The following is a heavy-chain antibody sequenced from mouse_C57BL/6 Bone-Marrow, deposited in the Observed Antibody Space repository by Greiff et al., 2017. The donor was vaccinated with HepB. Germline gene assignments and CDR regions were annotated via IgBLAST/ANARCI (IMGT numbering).Heavy chain of an antibody. D-gene: IGHD1-1*01. V-gene: IGHV1-53*01. CDR2: INPSNGGT. Sequence: QVLLQQPGTELVKPGASVKRSGKASGYTFTSYWMHWVKQRPGQGLAWIGNINPSNGGTNYNAKFKSKATLTVDKSSSTAYMQLSSLTSENSAVYYCARCYYGSSYGVWYYFDYWGQGTTLTVSS. CDR1: GYTFTSYW. CDR3: ARCYYGSSYGVWYYFDY. J-gene: IGHJ2*01.